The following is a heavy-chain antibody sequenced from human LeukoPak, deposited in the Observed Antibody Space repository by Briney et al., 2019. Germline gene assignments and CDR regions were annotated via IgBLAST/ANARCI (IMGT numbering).Heavy chain of an antibody. CDR1: GFTFSSYA. J-gene: IGHJ4*02. D-gene: IGHD3-22*01. Sequence: GGSLRLSCAASGFTFSSYAMHWVRQAPGKGLEWVAVISYDGSNKYYADSVKGRFTISRDNSKNTLYLQMNSLRAEDTAVYYCVRTAYYYDSSGYSHFDYWGQGTLVTVSS. CDR3: VRTAYYYDSSGYSHFDY. V-gene: IGHV3-30-3*01. CDR2: ISYDGSNK.